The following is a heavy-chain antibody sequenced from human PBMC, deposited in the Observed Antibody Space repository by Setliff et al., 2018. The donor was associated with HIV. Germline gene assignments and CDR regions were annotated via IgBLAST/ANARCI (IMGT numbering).Heavy chain of an antibody. CDR3: ARRDCSGGSCYMGY. D-gene: IGHD2-15*01. J-gene: IGHJ4*02. V-gene: IGHV3-21*01. CDR2: ISSSSSYI. Sequence: GGSLRLSCAASGFTFSSYSMNWVRQAPGKGLEWVSSISSSSSYIYYADSVKGRFTISRDNAKNSLYLQMNSLRAEDTAVYYCARRDCSGGSCYMGYWGQGTLVTVSS. CDR1: GFTFSSYS.